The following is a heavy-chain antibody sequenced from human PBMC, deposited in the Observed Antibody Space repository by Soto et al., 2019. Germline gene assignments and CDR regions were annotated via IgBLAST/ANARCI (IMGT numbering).Heavy chain of an antibody. CDR3: SRHLGTYFTLRYFDWLFSPFEY. J-gene: IGHJ4*02. CDR2: IYYSGGT. V-gene: IGHV4-34*01. Sequence: SETLSLTCAVYVAPFSGYYWTWIRQPPGEGLEWIESIYYSGGTYETRSLKRGGHIPVDTPKKQFSLKLSAVTAAEAAVYYCSRHLGTYFTLRYFDWLFSPFEYWGQGAMGTVSS. D-gene: IGHD3-9*01. CDR1: VAPFSGYY.